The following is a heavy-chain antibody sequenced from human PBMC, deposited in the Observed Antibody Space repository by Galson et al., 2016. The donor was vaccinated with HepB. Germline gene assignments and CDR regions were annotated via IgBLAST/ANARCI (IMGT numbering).Heavy chain of an antibody. CDR1: GFALSTSGLC. CDR2: IDSDDDK. CDR3: ARGNRAYFDY. J-gene: IGHJ4*02. Sequence: PALVKPTQTLTLTCTFSGFALSTSGLCVGWIRQPPGKALEWLAPIDSDDDKYFNTSLKTRLSISKDTSKSQVVLTMTNMDPVDTATYYCARGNRAYFDYWGQGALVTVSS. V-gene: IGHV2-70*01. D-gene: IGHD1-14*01.